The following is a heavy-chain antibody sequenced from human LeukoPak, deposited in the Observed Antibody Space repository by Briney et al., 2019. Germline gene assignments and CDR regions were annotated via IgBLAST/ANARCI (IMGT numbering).Heavy chain of an antibody. V-gene: IGHV4-59*01. CDR2: IYYSGST. CDR3: ARGQGYCSSTSCYSYYYYGMDV. D-gene: IGHD2-2*02. J-gene: IGHJ6*02. Sequence: SETLSLTCTVSGGSISSYYWSWIRQPPGKGLEWIGYIYYSGSTNYNPSLKSRVTISVDTSKNQFSLKLSSVTAADTAVYYCARGQGYCSSTSCYSYYYYGMDVWSQGTTVTVSS. CDR1: GGSISSYY.